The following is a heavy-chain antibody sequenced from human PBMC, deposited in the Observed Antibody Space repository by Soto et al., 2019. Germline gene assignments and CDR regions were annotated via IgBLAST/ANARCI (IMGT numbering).Heavy chain of an antibody. V-gene: IGHV3-30*18. J-gene: IGHJ4*02. CDR1: GFTFSSYG. CDR3: AKDSGVSGSYPGY. Sequence: VGSLRLSGAASGFTFSSYGMHWVRQAPGKGLEWVAVISYDGSNKYYADSVKGRFTISRDNSKNTLYLQMNSLRAEDTAVYYCAKDSGVSGSYPGYWGQGTLVTVSS. CDR2: ISYDGSNK. D-gene: IGHD1-26*01.